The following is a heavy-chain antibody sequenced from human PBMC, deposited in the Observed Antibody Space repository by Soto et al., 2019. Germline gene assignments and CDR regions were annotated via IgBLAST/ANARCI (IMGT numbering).Heavy chain of an antibody. CDR3: ARVGSSSAVFYYYYGMDV. CDR1: GGSFSGYY. CDR2: INHSGST. V-gene: IGHV4-34*01. Sequence: SETLSLTCAVYGGSFSGYYWSWIRQPPGKGLEWIGEINHSGSTNYNPSLKSRVTISVDTSKNQFSLKLSSVTAADSAVYYCARVGSSSAVFYYYYGMDVWGQGTTVT. J-gene: IGHJ6*02. D-gene: IGHD6-13*01.